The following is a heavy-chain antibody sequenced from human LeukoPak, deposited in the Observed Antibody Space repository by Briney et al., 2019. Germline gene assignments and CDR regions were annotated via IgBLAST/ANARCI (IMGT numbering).Heavy chain of an antibody. CDR3: ATTGSGSYYDY. Sequence: GASVKVSYKASGYTFTSYYMHWVRQAPGQGLEWMGIINPSGGSTSYAQKFQGRVTMTRDTSTSTVYMELNSLRAEDTAVYYCATTGSGSYYDYWGQGTLVTVSS. V-gene: IGHV1-46*01. CDR2: INPSGGST. CDR1: GYTFTSYY. D-gene: IGHD1-26*01. J-gene: IGHJ4*02.